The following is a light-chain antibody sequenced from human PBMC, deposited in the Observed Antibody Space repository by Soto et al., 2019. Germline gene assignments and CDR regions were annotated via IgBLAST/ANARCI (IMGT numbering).Light chain of an antibody. Sequence: EIVMTQSPATLSVSPGERATLSCRASQSVSSNLAWYQQKPGQAPRLLIYGASTTATGIPARFSGSGSGTAFTLTISSLQSEDFAVYYCQQYNNLYTFGQGTKLEIK. CDR2: GAS. J-gene: IGKJ2*01. CDR1: QSVSSN. CDR3: QQYNNLYT. V-gene: IGKV3-15*01.